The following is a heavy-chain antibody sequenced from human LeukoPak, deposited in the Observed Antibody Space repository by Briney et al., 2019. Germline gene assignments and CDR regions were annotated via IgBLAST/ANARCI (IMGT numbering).Heavy chain of an antibody. CDR3: ARDLSWWLLH. V-gene: IGHV3-21*01. J-gene: IGHJ4*02. D-gene: IGHD2-21*02. CDR2: ISSSSYI. CDR1: GCTFRSYS. Sequence: GGSLRLSCAASGCTFRSYSMNWVRQAPGKGLEWVSSISSSSYIYYADSVKGRFTISRDNAKNSLYLQMNSLRAEDTAVYYCARDLSWWLLHWGQGTLVTFSS.